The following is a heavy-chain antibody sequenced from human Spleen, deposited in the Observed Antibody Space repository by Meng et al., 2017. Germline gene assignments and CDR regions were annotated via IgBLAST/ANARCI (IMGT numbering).Heavy chain of an antibody. D-gene: IGHD2-15*01. CDR3: ARERSDCSSGSCYLSAFDV. CDR1: GGSISSSSYY. J-gene: IGHJ3*01. V-gene: IGHV4-39*07. Sequence: GSLRLSCTVSGGSISSSSYYWGWIRQPPGKGLEWIGSIYYSGSTYYNPSLKSRVTISVDTSKNQFSLKLSSVTAADTAVYYCARERSDCSSGSCYLSAFDVWGQGTMVT. CDR2: IYYSGST.